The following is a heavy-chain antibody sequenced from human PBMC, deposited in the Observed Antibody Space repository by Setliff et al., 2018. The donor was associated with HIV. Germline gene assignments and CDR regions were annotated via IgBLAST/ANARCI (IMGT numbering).Heavy chain of an antibody. CDR2: IRSSSRTI. Sequence: GGSLRLSCAASGFTFSDYGMNWVRQAPGKGLEWVSYIRSSSRTIYYADSVKGRFTISGDSAKNSLYLQMNSLRAEDTAVYYCARDKTHLVTWYFDLWGRGTLVTVSS. V-gene: IGHV3-48*01. CDR3: ARDKTHLVTWYFDL. CDR1: GFTFSDYG. J-gene: IGHJ2*01. D-gene: IGHD2-21*02.